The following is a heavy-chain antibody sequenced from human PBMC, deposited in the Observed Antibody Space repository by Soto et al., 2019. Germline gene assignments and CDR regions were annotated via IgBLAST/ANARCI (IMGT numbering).Heavy chain of an antibody. CDR1: GYSISSGYY. D-gene: IGHD3-22*01. CDR3: AREFSVDSSGYLQGFDY. V-gene: IGHV4-38-2*02. CDR2: IYHSGST. J-gene: IGHJ4*02. Sequence: SETLSLTCAVSGYSISSGYYWGWIRQPPGKGLEWIGSIYHSGSTYYNPSLKSRVTISVDTSKNQFSLKLSSVTAADTAVYYCAREFSVDSSGYLQGFDYWGQGTLVTVYS.